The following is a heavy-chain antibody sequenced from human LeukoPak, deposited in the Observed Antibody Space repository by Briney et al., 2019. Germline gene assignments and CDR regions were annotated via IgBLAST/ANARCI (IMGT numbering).Heavy chain of an antibody. CDR2: ISSSSSYI. Sequence: GGSLRLSCAASGFTFSSYSMNWVRQAPGKGLEWVSYISSSSSYIYYADSVKGRFTISRDNAKNSLYLQMNSLRAEDTAVYYCARDLYSYGTYYFDYWGQGTLVTVSS. CDR3: ARDLYSYGTYYFDY. D-gene: IGHD5-18*01. CDR1: GFTFSSYS. V-gene: IGHV3-21*01. J-gene: IGHJ4*02.